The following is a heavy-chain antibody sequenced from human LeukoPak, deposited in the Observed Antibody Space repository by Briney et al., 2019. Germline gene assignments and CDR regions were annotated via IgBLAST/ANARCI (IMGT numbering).Heavy chain of an antibody. D-gene: IGHD3-3*01. V-gene: IGHV3-48*03. J-gene: IGHJ3*01. CDR2: ITNSGNTI. CDR1: GFTFSSYE. CDR3: AGPRITVFGVVPWAFDV. Sequence: PGGSLRLSCAASGFTFSSYEVNWVRQAPGKGLEWISYITNSGNTIYYADSVKGRFTISRDDAENSLYLQMNSLRAEDTAVYYCAGPRITVFGVVPWAFDVWGQGTMVTVSS.